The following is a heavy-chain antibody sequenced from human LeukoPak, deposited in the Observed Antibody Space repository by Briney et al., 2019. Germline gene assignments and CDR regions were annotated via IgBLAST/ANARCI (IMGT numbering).Heavy chain of an antibody. CDR1: GFTFSSYA. CDR2: ISYDGSNK. V-gene: IGHV3-30-3*01. D-gene: IGHD6-19*01. Sequence: GGSLRLSCAASGFTFSSYAMHWVRQAPGKGLEWVAVISYDGSNKYYADSVKGRFTISRDNSKNTLYLQMNSLRAEDTAVYYCARGGPGIAVAMPRYWGQGTLVTVSS. J-gene: IGHJ4*02. CDR3: ARGGPGIAVAMPRY.